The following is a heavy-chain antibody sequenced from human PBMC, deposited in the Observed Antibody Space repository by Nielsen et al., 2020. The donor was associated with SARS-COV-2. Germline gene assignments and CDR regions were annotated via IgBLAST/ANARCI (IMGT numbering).Heavy chain of an antibody. D-gene: IGHD3-10*01. CDR2: ISSSSTI. CDR3: ARDSYYWFGEGGYYGMDV. CDR1: GFTFSSYS. Sequence: GESLKISCAASGFTFSSYSMNWVRQAPGKGLEWVSYISSSSTIYYADSVKGRFTISRDNAKNSLYLQMNSLRDEDTAVYYCARDSYYWFGEGGYYGMDVWGQGTTVTVSS. V-gene: IGHV3-48*02. J-gene: IGHJ6*02.